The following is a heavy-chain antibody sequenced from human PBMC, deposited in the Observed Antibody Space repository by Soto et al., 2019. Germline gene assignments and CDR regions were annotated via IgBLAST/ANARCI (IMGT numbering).Heavy chain of an antibody. CDR3: AYRRVGRDVLGAYYFGH. D-gene: IGHD3-9*01. CDR2: IFWDDDE. Sequence: QITLNESGPTLVIPTQTLTLTCTFSGFSLTTSGVGVGWIRQPPGKTLEWLTLIFWDDDERYSPSLKSRLTITKDTSKNQVVLTMTNMAPEDTATYSCAYRRVGRDVLGAYYFGHWGQGTLVTVSS. J-gene: IGHJ4*02. CDR1: GFSLTTSGVG. V-gene: IGHV2-5*02.